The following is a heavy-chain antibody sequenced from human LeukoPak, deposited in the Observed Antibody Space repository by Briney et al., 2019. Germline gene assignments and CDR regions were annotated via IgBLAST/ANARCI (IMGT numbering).Heavy chain of an antibody. V-gene: IGHV3-23*01. CDR3: ARVDSGTYYMPFDY. CDR2: ISGRGGST. CDR1: GFTFSSYA. D-gene: IGHD1-26*01. Sequence: GGSLRLSCAASGFTFSSYAMSWVRQAPGKGLEWVSAISGRGGSTYYADSVKGRFTISRDNSKNTLYLQMNSLRAEDTAVYYCARVDSGTYYMPFDYWGQGSLVTVSS. J-gene: IGHJ4*02.